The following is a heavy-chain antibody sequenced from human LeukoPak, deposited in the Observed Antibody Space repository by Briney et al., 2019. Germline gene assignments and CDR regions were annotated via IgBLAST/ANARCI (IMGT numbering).Heavy chain of an antibody. Sequence: HPGGSLRLSCAVSGFTSSTAWLTWVRQAPGKGLEWVADMRQDGSDKYYVDSVKGRFFISGDIAKNSVSLHMNSLRAEDTAVYYCASRFNWGQGTLVTVSS. CDR2: MRQDGSDK. D-gene: IGHD3-10*01. CDR3: ASRFN. V-gene: IGHV3-7*01. J-gene: IGHJ4*02. CDR1: GFTSSTAW.